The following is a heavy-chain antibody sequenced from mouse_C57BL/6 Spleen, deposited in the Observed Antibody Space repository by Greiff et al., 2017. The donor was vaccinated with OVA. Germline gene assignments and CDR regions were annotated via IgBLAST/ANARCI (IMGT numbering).Heavy chain of an antibody. Sequence: VQLQQSGPELVKPGASVKMSCKASGYTFTDYNMHWVKQSHGKSLEWIGYINPNNGGTSYNQKFKGKATLTVNKSSSTAYMELRSLTSEDSAVYYCARAGGSSYLYYFDYWGQGTTLTVSS. V-gene: IGHV1-22*01. CDR2: INPNNGGT. CDR1: GYTFTDYN. J-gene: IGHJ2*01. CDR3: ARAGGSSYLYYFDY. D-gene: IGHD1-1*01.